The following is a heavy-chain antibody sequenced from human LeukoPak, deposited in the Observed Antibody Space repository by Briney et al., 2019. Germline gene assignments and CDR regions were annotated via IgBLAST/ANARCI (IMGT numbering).Heavy chain of an antibody. CDR3: AKLGGDYGGY. Sequence: PGGSLRLSCAASGFTFSTWTMTWVRQAPGKGLEWVSAVSDSGGLTYYADSVKGRFTISRDNSKSTLYLQMNSLRAEDTAVYYCAKLGGDYGGYWGQGTLVTVSS. J-gene: IGHJ4*02. D-gene: IGHD4-17*01. V-gene: IGHV3-23*01. CDR2: VSDSGGLT. CDR1: GFTFSTWT.